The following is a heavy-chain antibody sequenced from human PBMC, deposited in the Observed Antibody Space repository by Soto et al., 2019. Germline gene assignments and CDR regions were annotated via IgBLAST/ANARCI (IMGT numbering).Heavy chain of an antibody. Sequence: VKVSCKASGGTFSSYAVSWVRQAPGQGLEWMGGIIPIFGTANYAQKFQGRVTITADESTSTAYMELSSLRSEDTAVYYCARGGYLVVPAALDVWGQGTTVTVSS. CDR1: GGTFSSYA. D-gene: IGHD2-2*01. CDR2: IIPIFGTA. J-gene: IGHJ6*02. V-gene: IGHV1-69*13. CDR3: ARGGYLVVPAALDV.